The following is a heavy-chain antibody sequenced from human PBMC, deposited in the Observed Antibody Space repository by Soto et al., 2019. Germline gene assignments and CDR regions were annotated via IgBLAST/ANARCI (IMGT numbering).Heavy chain of an antibody. Sequence: GGSLRLSCATSGFTFSNYWMHWVRQAPGKGPVWVSRINEDESNTNYADSVKGRFTISRDNAKNTLYLQMNSLRAEDTAVYYCARGLFLDYWGQGTRVTVSS. V-gene: IGHV3-74*01. CDR2: INEDESNT. D-gene: IGHD3-3*01. CDR1: GFTFSNYW. J-gene: IGHJ4*02. CDR3: ARGLFLDY.